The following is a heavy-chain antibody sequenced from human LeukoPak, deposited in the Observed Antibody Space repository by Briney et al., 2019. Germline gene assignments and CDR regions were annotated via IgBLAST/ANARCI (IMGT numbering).Heavy chain of an antibody. Sequence: PSETLSLTCAVSGYSISSGYYWGWIRQPPGKGLGWIGSIYHSGSTYYNPSLKSRVTISVDTSKNQFSLKLSSVTAADTAVYYCARHTRGLVNEGFDYWGQGTLVTVSS. V-gene: IGHV4-38-2*01. CDR2: IYHSGST. CDR1: GYSISSGYY. J-gene: IGHJ4*02. CDR3: ARHTRGLVNEGFDY. D-gene: IGHD6-19*01.